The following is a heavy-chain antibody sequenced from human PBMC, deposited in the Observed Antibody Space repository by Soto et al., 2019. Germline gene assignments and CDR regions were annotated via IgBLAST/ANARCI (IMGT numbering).Heavy chain of an antibody. CDR3: ARGNLAWFGELSGKDV. CDR2: IYYSGST. D-gene: IGHD3-10*01. J-gene: IGHJ6*02. Sequence: SETLSLTCTVSGGSISSGGYYWSWIRQHPGKGLEWIGYIYYSGSTYYNPPLKSRVTISVDTSKNQFSLKLSSVTAADTAVYYCARGNLAWFGELSGKDVWGQGTTVTVSS. CDR1: GGSISSGGYY. V-gene: IGHV4-31*03.